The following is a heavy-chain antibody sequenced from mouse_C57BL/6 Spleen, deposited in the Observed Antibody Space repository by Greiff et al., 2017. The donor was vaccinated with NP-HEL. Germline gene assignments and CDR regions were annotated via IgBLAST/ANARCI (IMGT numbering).Heavy chain of an antibody. CDR1: GYTFTSYW. D-gene: IGHD1-1*01. V-gene: IGHV1-50*01. CDR3: ARGGNYGLDD. J-gene: IGHJ2*01. Sequence: VQLQQPGAELVKPGASVKLSCKASGYTFTSYWMQWVKQRPGQGLEWIGEIDPSDSYTNYNQKFKGKATLTVDTPSSTAYMQLSSLTSEDSAVYYCARGGNYGLDDWGQGTTLTVSS. CDR2: IDPSDSYT.